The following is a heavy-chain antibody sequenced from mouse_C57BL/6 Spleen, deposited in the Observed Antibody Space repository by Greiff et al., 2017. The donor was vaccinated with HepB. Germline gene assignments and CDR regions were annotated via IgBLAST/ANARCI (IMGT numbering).Heavy chain of an antibody. CDR1: GYSITSGYY. CDR2: ISYDGSN. CDR3: ARGGNYYGTWFAY. Sequence: EVKLVESGPGLVKPSQSLSLTCSVTGYSITSGYYWNWIRQFPGNKLEWMGYISYDGSNNYNPSLKNRISITRDTSKNQFFLKLNSVTTEDTATYYCARGGNYYGTWFAYWGQGTLVTVSA. V-gene: IGHV3-6*01. J-gene: IGHJ3*01. D-gene: IGHD1-1*01.